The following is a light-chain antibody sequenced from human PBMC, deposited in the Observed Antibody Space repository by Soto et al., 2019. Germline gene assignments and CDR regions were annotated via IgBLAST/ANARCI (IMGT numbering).Light chain of an antibody. CDR1: GSDVGGYNS. CDR3: SSYTSVNTYV. Sequence: QSVLIQPASVSGSPGQSIAISCAGTGSDVGGYNSVSWYQHHPGKAPKLIIYEVTNRPSGVSDRFSGSKSGSTASLTISGLQADDEADYHCSSYTSVNTYVFGTGTKVTVL. J-gene: IGLJ1*01. CDR2: EVT. V-gene: IGLV2-14*01.